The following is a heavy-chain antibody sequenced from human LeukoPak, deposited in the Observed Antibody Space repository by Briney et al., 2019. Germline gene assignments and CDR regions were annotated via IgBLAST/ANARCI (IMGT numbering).Heavy chain of an antibody. V-gene: IGHV3-48*03. CDR2: IGSNGSII. CDR3: ARDVNGYFDY. Sequence: GGSLRLSCAASGFTFSSYDMTWVRQAPGKGLEWVSYIGSNGSIIYYADSVKGRFTISRDNAKNSLYLQMNSLRAEDTAVYYCARDVNGYFDYWGQGTLVTVSS. J-gene: IGHJ4*02. CDR1: GFTFSSYD.